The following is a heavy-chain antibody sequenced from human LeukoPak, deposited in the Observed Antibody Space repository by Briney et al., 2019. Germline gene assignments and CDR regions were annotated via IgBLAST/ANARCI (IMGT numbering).Heavy chain of an antibody. Sequence: GGSLGLSCAASGFTFSSYSMNWVRQAPGKGLEWVSSISSSSSYIYYADSVKGRFTISRDNAKNSLYLQMNSLRAEDTAVYYCARDRSRYYDYVWGSYRSGSLDVWGKGTTVTVSS. D-gene: IGHD3-16*02. CDR3: ARDRSRYYDYVWGSYRSGSLDV. J-gene: IGHJ6*04. V-gene: IGHV3-21*01. CDR2: ISSSSSYI. CDR1: GFTFSSYS.